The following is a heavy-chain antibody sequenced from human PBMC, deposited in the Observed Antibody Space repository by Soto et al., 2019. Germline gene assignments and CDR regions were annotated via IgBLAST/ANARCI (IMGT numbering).Heavy chain of an antibody. V-gene: IGHV4-39*01. CDR2: IYYSGST. CDR3: ARLEWELLHLDY. D-gene: IGHD1-26*01. J-gene: IGHJ4*02. Sequence: SETLSLTCTVSGGSISSSSYYWGWIRQPPGKGLEWIGSIYYSGSTYYNPSLKSRVTISVDTSKNQFSLKLSSVTAADTAVYYCARLEWELLHLDYWGQGTLVTVSS. CDR1: GGSISSSSYY.